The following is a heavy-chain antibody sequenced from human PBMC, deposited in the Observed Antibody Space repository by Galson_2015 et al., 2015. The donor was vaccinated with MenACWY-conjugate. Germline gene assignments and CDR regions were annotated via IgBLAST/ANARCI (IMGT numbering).Heavy chain of an antibody. J-gene: IGHJ3*01. V-gene: IGHV3-74*03. CDR2: IKSDGSNT. Sequence: SLRLSCAASGFTFSAHWMHWVRQAPGKGLVWVSRIKSDGSNTEYADSVRGRFTISTDSAKNTLYLQMDSLRVEDTAVYYCARGKWELPRTTCESGGQGTMVSGAS. D-gene: IGHD1-26*01. CDR1: GFTFSAHW. CDR3: ARGKWELPRTTCES.